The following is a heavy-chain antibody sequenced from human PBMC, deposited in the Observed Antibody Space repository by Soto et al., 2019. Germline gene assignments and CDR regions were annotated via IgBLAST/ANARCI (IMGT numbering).Heavy chain of an antibody. Sequence: QVQLVESGGGVVQPGRSMRLSCAASGFTFSSYGMHWVRQAPGKGLEWVAVIWYDGSNKYYADSVKGRFTISRDNSKNTLYLQMNSLRAEDTAVYYCARASVVPAARDAFDIWGQVTMVTVSS. CDR1: GFTFSSYG. CDR3: ARASVVPAARDAFDI. CDR2: IWYDGSNK. D-gene: IGHD2-2*01. J-gene: IGHJ3*02. V-gene: IGHV3-33*01.